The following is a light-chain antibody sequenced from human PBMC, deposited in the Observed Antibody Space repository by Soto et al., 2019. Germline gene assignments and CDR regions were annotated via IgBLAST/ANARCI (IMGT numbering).Light chain of an antibody. CDR1: SSDVGAYNY. CDR2: EVN. V-gene: IGLV2-8*01. Sequence: QSALTQPPSASGSPGQSVTNSCTGTSSDVGAYNYVSWYQQHPGKVPKLMVYEVNKRPSGVPDRFSGSKSGNTASLTVSGLQAEDEADYYCTSYAGGNNIFGTGTKLTVL. J-gene: IGLJ1*01. CDR3: TSYAGGNNI.